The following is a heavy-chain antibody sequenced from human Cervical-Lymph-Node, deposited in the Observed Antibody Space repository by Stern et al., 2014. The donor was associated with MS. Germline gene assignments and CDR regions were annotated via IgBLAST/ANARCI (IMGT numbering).Heavy chain of an antibody. V-gene: IGHV3-30-3*01. CDR1: GFIFSSYA. D-gene: IGHD2-15*01. CDR2: LSNEGSKQ. CDR3: ARDTCRGGGCYFRY. Sequence: QVQLVQSGGGVVQPGRSLRLSCAASGFIFSSYAMHWVRQAPGKGLDWVAFLSNEGSKQFYADSVKGRFTISRDNSNNTLYLQMNSVRPEDTAVYYCARDTCRGGGCYFRYWGQGILITVSS. J-gene: IGHJ4*02.